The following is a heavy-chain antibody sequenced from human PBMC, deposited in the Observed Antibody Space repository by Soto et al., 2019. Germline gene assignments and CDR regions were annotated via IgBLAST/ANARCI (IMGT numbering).Heavy chain of an antibody. J-gene: IGHJ5*02. CDR1: CGSISSSTYY. V-gene: IGHV4-39*01. CDR2: MYYTGNK. D-gene: IGHD6-6*01. CDR3: ARRSSSSLGSLFDP. Sequence: PSDTLSLTCTVSCGSISSSTYYWDWIRQPPGKGLEWIGAMYYTGNKNYNPSLESRVTMSVDTSKNQFSLKLSSVTPTDTAVYYCARRSSSSLGSLFDPWGRGILVTVSS.